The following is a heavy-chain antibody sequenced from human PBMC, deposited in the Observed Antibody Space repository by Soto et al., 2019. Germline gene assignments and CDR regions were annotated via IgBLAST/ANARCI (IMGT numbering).Heavy chain of an antibody. CDR1: GFSFSTYG. Sequence: QVRLVESGGGVVQPGGALRLSCAASGFSFSTYGMHWVGQAPGKGREWVAVIWYVGSNKFNGDSVKGRFTIFKDNSKNTVDLQMNSLRAEDTAVYYCAREGMSISLSRGHKDLGYWGPGTLVTVSS. CDR3: AREGMSISLSRGHKDLGY. V-gene: IGHV3-33*01. CDR2: IWYVGSNK. D-gene: IGHD3-16*02. J-gene: IGHJ4*02.